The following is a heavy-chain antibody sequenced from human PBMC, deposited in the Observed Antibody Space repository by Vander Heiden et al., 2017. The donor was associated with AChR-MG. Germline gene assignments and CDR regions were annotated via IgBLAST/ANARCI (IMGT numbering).Heavy chain of an antibody. D-gene: IGHD2-2*01. J-gene: IGHJ4*02. V-gene: IGHV3-23*01. CDR1: GFTFSSYA. Sequence: EVQLLESGGGLVQPGGSLRLSSAASGFTFSSYAMSWVRQAPGKGLEWVSAISGSGGSTYYADSVKGRFTISRDNSKNTLYLKMNSMRAEDTAVYYCAKRSSPQLCPDYWGQGTLVTVSS. CDR2: ISGSGGST. CDR3: AKRSSPQLCPDY.